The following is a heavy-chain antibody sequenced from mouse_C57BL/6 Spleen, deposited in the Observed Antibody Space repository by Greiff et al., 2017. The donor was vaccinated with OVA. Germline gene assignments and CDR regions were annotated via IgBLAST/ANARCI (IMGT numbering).Heavy chain of an antibody. V-gene: IGHV1-82*01. CDR2: IYPGDGDT. Sequence: QVQLQQSGPELVKPGASVKSRFKSPFYPSRSSVLNWVKHRPGKGLYGIGRIYPGDGDTNYNGKFKGKATLTADKSSSTAYMQLSSLTSEDSAVYFCANTVVGYFDVWGTGTTVTVSS. CDR1: FYPSRSSV. D-gene: IGHD1-1*01. CDR3: ANTVVGYFDV. J-gene: IGHJ1*03.